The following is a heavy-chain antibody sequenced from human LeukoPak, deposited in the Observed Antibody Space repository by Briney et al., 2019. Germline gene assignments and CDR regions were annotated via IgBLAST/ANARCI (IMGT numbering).Heavy chain of an antibody. J-gene: IGHJ4*02. CDR3: ARRLRGSYHY. CDR2: IYYSGST. CDR1: GGSISSSSYY. D-gene: IGHD3-16*02. Sequence: PSETLSLTCTVSGGSISSSSYYWGWIRQPPGKGLEWIGSIYYSGSTYYNPSLKSRVTISVDTSKNQFSLKLSSVTAADTAVYYCARRLRGSYHYWGQGTLVTVSS. V-gene: IGHV4-39*01.